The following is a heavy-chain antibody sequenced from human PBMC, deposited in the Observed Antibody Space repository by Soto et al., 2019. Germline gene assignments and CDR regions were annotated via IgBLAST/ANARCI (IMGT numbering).Heavy chain of an antibody. D-gene: IGHD2-21*01. CDR3: AKSLLFVDHAYMDV. CDR1: GGSFISYS. J-gene: IGHJ6*03. Sequence: QVQLVQSGAELKKPGSSVKVSCEASGGSFISYSFTWVRQAPGQGLEWMGRIIPIQGKANYALKFQDRVTITAARSTRTAYMELRSLRPEDTAVYYCAKSLLFVDHAYMDVWGKGTTVTVSS. CDR2: IIPIQGKA. V-gene: IGHV1-69*02.